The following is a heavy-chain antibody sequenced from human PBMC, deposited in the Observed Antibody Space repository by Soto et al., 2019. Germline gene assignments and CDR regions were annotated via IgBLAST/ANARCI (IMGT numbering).Heavy chain of an antibody. V-gene: IGHV3-23*01. CDR1: GFTFNNYA. D-gene: IGHD6-13*01. CDR3: EKDRLAGTFEY. CDR2: ISNTGGGT. J-gene: IGHJ4*02. Sequence: EVQLLDSGGGLVQPGGSLGLSCAASGFTFNNYAMNWVRQAPGMGLEWVATISNTGGGTYYADSVKGRFTISRDNSKNTLYLPMSSQRVEDTAVYYSEKDRLAGTFEYWGKGPQVTVSS.